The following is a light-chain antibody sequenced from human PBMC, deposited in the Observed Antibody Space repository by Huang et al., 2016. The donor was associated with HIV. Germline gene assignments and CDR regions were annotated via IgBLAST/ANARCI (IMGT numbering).Light chain of an antibody. CDR3: QESYSTPPLT. V-gene: IGKV1-39*01. CDR2: AAS. CDR1: QSISSY. Sequence: DIQMTQSPSSLSASVGDRVTITCRASQSISSYLNWYQQKPGKAPKLLIYAASSLQSVVPSRFSCSGSGTDFTLTISSLQPEDFATYYCQESYSTPPLTFGGGTKVEIK. J-gene: IGKJ4*01.